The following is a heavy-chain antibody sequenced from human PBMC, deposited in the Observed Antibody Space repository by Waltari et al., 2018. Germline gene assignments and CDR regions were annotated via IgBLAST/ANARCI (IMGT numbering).Heavy chain of an antibody. Sequence: QLQLQESGPGLVQPSETLSLPCSVSVVSITTNRPSWGWIRQPPGQGLEWIGTISYNGATYSSPSLRSRVTIFRDTSKNQLSLKLGSVTAADTAFYYCATYIGAPLGTAAFDVWGQGTMVTVSS. V-gene: IGHV4-39*01. CDR3: ATYIGAPLGTAAFDV. J-gene: IGHJ3*01. CDR2: ISYNGAT. D-gene: IGHD5-12*01. CDR1: VVSITTNRPS.